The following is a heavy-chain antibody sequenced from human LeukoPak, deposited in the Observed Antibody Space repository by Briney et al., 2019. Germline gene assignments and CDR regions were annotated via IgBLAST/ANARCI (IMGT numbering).Heavy chain of an antibody. Sequence: ASVKVSCKASGYTFTSYGISWVRQAPGQGLEWMGWINSNSGVTRYEQKFQGRVTMTRDTSISTVYMELNRLRSDDTAVYYCARDSTAAPGSYFDSWGQGTLISVSS. CDR2: INSNSGVT. CDR1: GYTFTSYG. D-gene: IGHD6-13*01. V-gene: IGHV1-2*02. J-gene: IGHJ4*02. CDR3: ARDSTAAPGSYFDS.